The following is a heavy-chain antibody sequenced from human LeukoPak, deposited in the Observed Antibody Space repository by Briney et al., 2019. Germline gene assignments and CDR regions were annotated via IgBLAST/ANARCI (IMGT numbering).Heavy chain of an antibody. J-gene: IGHJ4*02. CDR3: ARVVDTHFDY. CDR2: IKSDGSTT. D-gene: IGHD5-18*01. Sequence: GGSLRLSCAASGFTFSSYNMKWVRQAPGKGLVWVSRIKSDGSTTTYADSVKGRFTISRDNAKNTLYLQMNSLRAEDTAVYYCARVVDTHFDYWGQGTLVTVSS. V-gene: IGHV3-74*01. CDR1: GFTFSSYN.